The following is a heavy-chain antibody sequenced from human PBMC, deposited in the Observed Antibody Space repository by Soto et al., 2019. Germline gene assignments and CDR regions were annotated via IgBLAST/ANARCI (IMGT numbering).Heavy chain of an antibody. CDR2: IKQDGSEK. D-gene: IGHD3-22*01. CDR3: GRHLTYYYDSGGYLWAYYYYGMDV. V-gene: IGHV3-7*01. Sequence: GALILSCEAAGFTCSSYWMSWVRKALGRGLDWVANIKQDGSEKYYVDSVKGRFTISRDNAKNSLYLQMNSLRAEDTAVYYCGRHLTYYYDSGGYLWAYYYYGMDVWGQGTTVTVSS. J-gene: IGHJ6*02. CDR1: GFTCSSYW.